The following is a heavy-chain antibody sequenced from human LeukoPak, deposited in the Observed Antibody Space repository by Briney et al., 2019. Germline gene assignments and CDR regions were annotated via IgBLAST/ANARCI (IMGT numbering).Heavy chain of an antibody. Sequence: AGGSLRLSCEASGFIFSNYGMPWVRQAPGKGLEWVALIWYDGQTKFYADSVKGRFTISRDNSGNTLFLQMSSLRVEDTAIYYWAREWGRIAVAGGPGYWGQGALVTVSS. CDR2: IWYDGQTK. CDR1: GFIFSNYG. CDR3: AREWGRIAVAGGPGY. V-gene: IGHV3-33*01. D-gene: IGHD6-19*01. J-gene: IGHJ4*02.